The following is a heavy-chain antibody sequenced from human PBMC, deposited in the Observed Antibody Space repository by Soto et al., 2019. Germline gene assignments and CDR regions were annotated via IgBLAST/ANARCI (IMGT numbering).Heavy chain of an antibody. CDR3: ARARGGDSGDYASLFDR. CDR1: GGSVSIGDYL. Sequence: TLSLSCAVFGGSVSIGDYLWSWIRQRPGKGLEWIGYIHDSGNTYYNPSLKSRVTISLDTSKNQFSLKVTSMTAADTAVYFCARARGGDSGDYASLFDRWGQGNMVTAPQ. J-gene: IGHJ5*02. V-gene: IGHV4-30-4*01. CDR2: IHDSGNT. D-gene: IGHD4-17*01.